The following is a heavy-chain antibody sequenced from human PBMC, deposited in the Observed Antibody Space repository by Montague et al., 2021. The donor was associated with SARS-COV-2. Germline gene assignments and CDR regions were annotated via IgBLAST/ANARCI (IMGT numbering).Heavy chain of an antibody. Sequence: SETLSLTCTASGGSISSSSYYWGWIRQPPGKGLEWIGSIHYSGSTYYNPSLKSRVTISVDTSKNQFSLKLSSVTAADTAVYYCARQPVLLWFGELFRGGGMDVWGQGTTVTVSS. CDR1: GGSISSSSYY. J-gene: IGHJ6*02. CDR3: ARQPVLLWFGELFRGGGMDV. V-gene: IGHV4-39*01. D-gene: IGHD3-10*01. CDR2: IHYSGST.